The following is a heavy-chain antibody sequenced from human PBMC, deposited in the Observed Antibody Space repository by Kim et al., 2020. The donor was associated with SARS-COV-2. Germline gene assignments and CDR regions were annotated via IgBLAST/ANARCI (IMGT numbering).Heavy chain of an antibody. CDR1: GFTFSSYA. D-gene: IGHD3-3*01. CDR3: ARDKEWLLYSYYYYYYM. V-gene: IGHV3-30-3*01. Sequence: GGSLRLSCAASGFTFSSYAMHWVRQAPGKGLEWVAVISYDGSNKYYADSVKGRFTISRDNSKNTLYLQMNSLRAEDTAVYYCARDKEWLLYSYYYYYYM. CDR2: ISYDGSNK. J-gene: IGHJ6*03.